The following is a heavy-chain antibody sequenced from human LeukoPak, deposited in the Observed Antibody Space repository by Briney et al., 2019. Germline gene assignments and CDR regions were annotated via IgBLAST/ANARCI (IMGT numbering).Heavy chain of an antibody. CDR2: ISYTGTT. V-gene: IGHV4-59*01. J-gene: IGHJ4*02. CDR3: ARGANL. D-gene: IGHD4/OR15-4a*01. CDR1: GGSISSDS. Sequence: PSETLSLTCTVSGGSISSDSWSWIRLPPGKRLEWIGGISYTGTTNYNPSLNSRVTISLDTSKNQFSLRLTSVTAADTALYYCARGANLWGQGTLVTVSS.